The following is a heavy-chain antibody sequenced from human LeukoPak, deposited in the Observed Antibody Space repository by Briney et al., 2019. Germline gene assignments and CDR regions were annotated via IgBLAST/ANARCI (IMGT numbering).Heavy chain of an antibody. V-gene: IGHV4-39*07. CDR3: ASLLRLAVAEFYFDY. J-gene: IGHJ4*02. CDR2: IHHSGST. CDR1: GGSISSSSYY. Sequence: SETLSLTCTVSGGSISSSSYYWGWIRQPPGKGLEWIGSIHHSGSTYYNPSLKSRVTISVDTSKTQFSLKLSSVTAADTAVYYCASLLRLAVAEFYFDYWGQGTLVTVSS. D-gene: IGHD6-19*01.